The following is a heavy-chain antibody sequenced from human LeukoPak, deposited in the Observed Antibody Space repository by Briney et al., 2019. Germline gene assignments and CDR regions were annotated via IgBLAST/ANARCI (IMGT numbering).Heavy chain of an antibody. CDR2: INPNSGGT. CDR1: GYTFTSYY. V-gene: IGHV1-2*02. CDR3: ARVYSYGCDY. Sequence: GASVKVSCKASGYTFTSYYVHWVRQAPGQGLEWMGWINPNSGGTNYAQKFQGRVTMTRDTSISTAYMELSRLRSDDTAVYYCARVYSYGCDYWGQGTLVTVSS. D-gene: IGHD5-18*01. J-gene: IGHJ4*02.